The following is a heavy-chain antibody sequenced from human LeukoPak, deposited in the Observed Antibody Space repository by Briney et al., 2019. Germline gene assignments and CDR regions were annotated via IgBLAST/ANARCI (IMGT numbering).Heavy chain of an antibody. CDR1: GFTFSRCV. J-gene: IGHJ4*02. Sequence: GGSLRLSCAASGFTFSRCVMTWVRQAPGKGLEWVSIISGSGSSTYYADSVKGRFTISRDNSKNTLYLQMNNLRAEDTAVYYCAKDSRSWYYFDYWGQGTLVTVSS. CDR2: ISGSGSST. V-gene: IGHV3-23*01. CDR3: AKDSRSWYYFDY. D-gene: IGHD6-13*01.